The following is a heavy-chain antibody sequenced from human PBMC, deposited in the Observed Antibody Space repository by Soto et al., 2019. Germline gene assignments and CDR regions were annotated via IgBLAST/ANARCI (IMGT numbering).Heavy chain of an antibody. CDR3: ASAYDSSGYYYHSGRTNDAFDI. CDR1: GFTFSSYS. V-gene: IGHV3-21*01. D-gene: IGHD3-22*01. Sequence: GGSLRLSCAASGFTFSSYSMNWVRQAPGKGLEWVSSISSSSSYIYYADSVKGRFTISRDNAKNSLYLQMNSLRAEDTAVYYCASAYDSSGYYYHSGRTNDAFDIWGQGTMVTVSS. CDR2: ISSSSSYI. J-gene: IGHJ3*02.